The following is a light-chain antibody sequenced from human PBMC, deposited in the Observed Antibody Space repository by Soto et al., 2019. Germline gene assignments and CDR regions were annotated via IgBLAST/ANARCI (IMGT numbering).Light chain of an antibody. CDR2: GAS. CDR3: QQFGSSPLFT. J-gene: IGKJ3*01. CDR1: QSVSSIY. V-gene: IGKV3-20*01. Sequence: EIVLTQSPGTLSLSPGERATLSCRASQSVSSIYLAWYQQKPGQAPRLLIYGASSRATGIPDRFSGSGSGTDFTLTISRLEPEDFVVYYCQQFGSSPLFTFGPGTKVDVK.